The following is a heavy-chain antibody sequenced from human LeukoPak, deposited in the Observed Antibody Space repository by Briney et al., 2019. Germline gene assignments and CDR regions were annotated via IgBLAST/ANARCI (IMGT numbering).Heavy chain of an antibody. CDR1: GYTSTGYY. CDR3: ARDAAAAGTYYYYGMDV. D-gene: IGHD6-13*01. CDR2: INPNSGGT. V-gene: IGHV1-2*02. Sequence: ASVKVSCKASGYTSTGYYMHWVRQAPGQGLEWMGWINPNSGGTNYAQKFQGRVTMTRDTSISTAYMELSRLRSDDTAVYYCARDAAAAGTYYYYGMDVWGQGTTVTVSS. J-gene: IGHJ6*02.